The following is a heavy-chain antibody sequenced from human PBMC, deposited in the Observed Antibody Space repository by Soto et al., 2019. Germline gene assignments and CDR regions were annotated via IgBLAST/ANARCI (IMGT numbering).Heavy chain of an antibody. D-gene: IGHD3-3*01. J-gene: IGHJ6*02. CDR3: AKVAIFGVVIMPPYYYGMDV. Sequence: GGSLRLSCAASGFSFSTHPMHWVRQAPGKGLEWVASMSPDGTYQYHAESVKGRFTISRDNSKNTLYLQMNSLRAEDTAVYYCAKVAIFGVVIMPPYYYGMDVWGQGTTVTVSS. V-gene: IGHV3-30-3*01. CDR2: MSPDGTYQ. CDR1: GFSFSTHP.